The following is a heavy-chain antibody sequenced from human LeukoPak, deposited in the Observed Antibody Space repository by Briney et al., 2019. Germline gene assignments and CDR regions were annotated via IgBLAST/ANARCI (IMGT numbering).Heavy chain of an antibody. J-gene: IGHJ5*02. D-gene: IGHD1-1*01. CDR2: IIPIFGTA. Sequence: SVKVSCKASGGAFSSYAISWVRQAPGQGLEWMGGIIPIFGTANYAQKFQGRVTITADESTSTAYMELSSLRSEDTAVYYCARDRLERRRDNWFDPWGQGTLVTVSS. CDR1: GGAFSSYA. V-gene: IGHV1-69*13. CDR3: ARDRLERRRDNWFDP.